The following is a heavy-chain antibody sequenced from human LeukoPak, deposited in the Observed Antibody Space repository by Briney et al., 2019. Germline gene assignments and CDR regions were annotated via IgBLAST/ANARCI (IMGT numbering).Heavy chain of an antibody. CDR1: GYTFTGYY. D-gene: IGHD3-22*01. V-gene: IGHV1-2*02. CDR3: ARDNYDSSGYYYSWFDP. Sequence: ASVKVSCKASGYTFTGYYMHWVRQAPGQGLEWMGSINPNSGGTNYAQKFQGRVTMTRDTSISTAYMELSRLRSDDTAVYYCARDNYDSSGYYYSWFDPWGQGTLVTVSS. CDR2: INPNSGGT. J-gene: IGHJ5*02.